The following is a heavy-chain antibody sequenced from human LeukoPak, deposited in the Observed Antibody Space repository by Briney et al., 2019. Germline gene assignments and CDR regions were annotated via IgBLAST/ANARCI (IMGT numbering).Heavy chain of an antibody. CDR2: VDHAGST. D-gene: IGHD4-11*01. Sequence: PSGTLSLTCSVSDDSITMYYWTWIRQPPGKGLEWIGYVDHAGSTNFNPSLNGRVSISRDTSKNLFSLRLRSVTAADTAVYFCARGRVSSSTLYSTYYYYFYMDAWGKGTTVTVSS. J-gene: IGHJ6*03. CDR1: DDSITMYY. V-gene: IGHV4-59*01. CDR3: ARGRVSSSTLYSTYYYYFYMDA.